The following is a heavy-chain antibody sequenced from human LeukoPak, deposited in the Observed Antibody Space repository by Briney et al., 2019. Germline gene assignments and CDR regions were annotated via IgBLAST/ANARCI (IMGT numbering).Heavy chain of an antibody. J-gene: IGHJ6*02. D-gene: IGHD3-22*01. CDR2: IYFSGST. Sequence: SQTLSLTCTVSGGSISDAAYYWSWIRQHPGEGLEWIGYIYFSGSTSYNPSLKSRVTISIDTSKNQFSLKLTSVTAADTAVYYCGGDSSGYPYYYYGMDVWGQGTTVTVSS. CDR3: GGDSSGYPYYYYGMDV. V-gene: IGHV4-31*03. CDR1: GGSISDAAYY.